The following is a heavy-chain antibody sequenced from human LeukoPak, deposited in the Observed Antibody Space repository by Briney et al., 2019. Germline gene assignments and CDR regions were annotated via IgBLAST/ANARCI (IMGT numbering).Heavy chain of an antibody. V-gene: IGHV1-18*01. CDR2: ISAYNGNT. J-gene: IGHJ4*02. CDR1: GYTFTNYG. CDR3: ARDKGDILTGYYTDY. Sequence: ASVKVSCTASGYTFTNYGISWVRQAPGQGLEWMGWISAYNGNTNYAQKLQGRVTMTTDASTSTAYMELRSLRSDDTAVYYCARDKGDILTGYYTDYWGQGTLVTVSS. D-gene: IGHD3-9*01.